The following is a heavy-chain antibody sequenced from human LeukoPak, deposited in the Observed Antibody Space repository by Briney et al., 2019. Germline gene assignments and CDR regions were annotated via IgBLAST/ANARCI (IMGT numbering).Heavy chain of an antibody. D-gene: IGHD1-26*01. J-gene: IGHJ4*02. CDR1: GFTFSDYY. Sequence: GGSRRLSCAASGFTFSDYYMSWIRQAPGKGLEWVSYISSSGTTISYTDSVKGRFTISRDNAKNSLYLQMNSLRAEDTAVYYCARDYRSTFDYWGQGTLVTVSS. CDR3: ARDYRSTFDY. V-gene: IGHV3-11*01. CDR2: ISSSGTTI.